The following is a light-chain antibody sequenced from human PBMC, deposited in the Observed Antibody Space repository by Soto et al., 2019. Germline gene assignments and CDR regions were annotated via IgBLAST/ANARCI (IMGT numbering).Light chain of an antibody. V-gene: IGKV3-20*01. CDR2: GAS. CDR3: QQYATALFT. J-gene: IGKJ3*01. CDR1: QIVSSSR. Sequence: EIVLTQSPGTLSLSPGERGTLSCRSSQIVSSSRLAWYQLKPAQAPRLLISGASDRAAGVPDRFSGSGSRTDFTLTISRLEPEDFARYYCQQYATALFTFGPGTKVD.